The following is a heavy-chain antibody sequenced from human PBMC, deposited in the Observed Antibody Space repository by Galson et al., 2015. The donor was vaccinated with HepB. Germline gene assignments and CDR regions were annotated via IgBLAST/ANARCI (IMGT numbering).Heavy chain of an antibody. J-gene: IGHJ3*01. Sequence: SLRLSCAASGFTVSGNYMTWVRQAPGKGLEWVSLIYSGGTTSYADSVKGRFTISRHNSKNTLYLQMNGLRTEDTAVYYCARSSIVANDAVDVWGQGTMVTVS. CDR3: ARSSIVANDAVDV. V-gene: IGHV3-53*04. CDR2: IYSGGTT. D-gene: IGHD5-12*01. CDR1: GFTVSGNY.